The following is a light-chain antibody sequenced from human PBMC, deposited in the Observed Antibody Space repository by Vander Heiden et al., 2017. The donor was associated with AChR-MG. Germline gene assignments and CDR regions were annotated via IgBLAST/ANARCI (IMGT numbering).Light chain of an antibody. CDR3: RQALQTPIT. V-gene: IGKV2-28*01. J-gene: IGKJ5*01. Sequence: DIVMTQSPLSLPVTPGEPASISCRSSQSLLHSNGYNYLDWYLQKPGQSPQLLIYLRSNRASGVPDRFSGTGSGTNFTLKINSVDAEDVGLYYCRQALQTPITFGQGTRLEIE. CDR2: LRS. CDR1: QSLLHSNGYNY.